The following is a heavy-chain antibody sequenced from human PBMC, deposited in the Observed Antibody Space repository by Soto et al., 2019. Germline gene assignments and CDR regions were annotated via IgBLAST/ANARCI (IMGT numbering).Heavy chain of an antibody. CDR2: ISYDGSNK. Sequence: QVQLVESGGGVVQPGRSLRLSCAASGFTFSSYVMHWVRQAPGKGLEWVAVISYDGSNKYYADSVKGRFTISRDNSKHTLFLQMNSLRPEDTAVYYCAKDLEGYCSSTSCYTYFGLDVWSQGTTVTVSS. J-gene: IGHJ6*02. D-gene: IGHD2-2*01. CDR3: AKDLEGYCSSTSCYTYFGLDV. CDR1: GFTFSSYV. V-gene: IGHV3-30*18.